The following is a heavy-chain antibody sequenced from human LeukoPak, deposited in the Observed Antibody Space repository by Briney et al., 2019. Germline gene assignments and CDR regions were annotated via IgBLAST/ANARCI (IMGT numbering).Heavy chain of an antibody. J-gene: IGHJ3*02. CDR1: GGSISNYY. Sequence: SETLSLTCTVSGGSISNYYWSWIRQPPGKGLEWIAYIDYRGSTTYNPTLKSRVTISVDTSRNQFSLKLSSVTAADTAVYYCARSRSGYSYDHAAFDIWGQGTMVTVSS. CDR2: IDYRGST. CDR3: ARSRSGYSYDHAAFDI. D-gene: IGHD5-18*01. V-gene: IGHV4-59*01.